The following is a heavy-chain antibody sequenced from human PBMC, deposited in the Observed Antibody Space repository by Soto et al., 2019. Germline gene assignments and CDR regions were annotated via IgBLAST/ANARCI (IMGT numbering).Heavy chain of an antibody. CDR2: INAGNGST. V-gene: IGHV1-3*01. CDR1: GYTFTSYA. J-gene: IGHJ4*02. Sequence: ASVKVSCKASGYTFTSYALHWVRQAPGQRLEWMGWINAGNGSTKYSQKFQGRVTITRDTSASTAYMELSGLRSEDTAVYYCARDRMVRGVIIFGYWGQGTLVTVSS. D-gene: IGHD3-10*01. CDR3: ARDRMVRGVIIFGY.